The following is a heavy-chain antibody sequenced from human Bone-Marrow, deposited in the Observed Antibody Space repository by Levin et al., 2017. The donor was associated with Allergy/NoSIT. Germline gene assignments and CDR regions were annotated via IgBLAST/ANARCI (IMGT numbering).Heavy chain of an antibody. CDR2: IYHSGST. CDR3: ARAEGGYDEDNSYYYGMDV. J-gene: IGHJ6*02. V-gene: IGHV4-30-2*01. D-gene: IGHD5-12*01. Sequence: SQTLSLTCAVSGGSIRSGGYSWSWIRQPPGKGLEWIGYIYHSGSTYYNPSLKSRVTISGDRSKNQFSLKLSSVTAADTAVYYCARAEGGYDEDNSYYYGMDVWGQGTTVTVSS. CDR1: GGSIRSGGYS.